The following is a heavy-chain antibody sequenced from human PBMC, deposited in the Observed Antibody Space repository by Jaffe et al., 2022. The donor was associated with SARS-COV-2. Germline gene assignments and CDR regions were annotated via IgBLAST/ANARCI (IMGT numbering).Heavy chain of an antibody. J-gene: IGHJ3*02. V-gene: IGHV4-34*01. CDR1: GGSFSGYY. D-gene: IGHD3-10*01. CDR2: INHSGST. CDR3: ARASYRGFAFDI. Sequence: QVQLQQWGAGLLKPSETLSLTCAVYGGSFSGYYWSWIRQPPGKGLEWIGEINHSGSTNYNPSLKSRVTISVDTSKNQFSLKLSSVTAADTAVYYCARASYRGFAFDIWGQGTMVTVSS.